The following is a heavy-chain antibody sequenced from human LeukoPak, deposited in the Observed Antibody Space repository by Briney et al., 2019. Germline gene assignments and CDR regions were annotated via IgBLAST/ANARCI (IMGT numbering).Heavy chain of an antibody. CDR2: IIPICGTA. CDR1: GGTFSSYA. Sequence: GASVKVSCKASGGTFSSYANSWVRQAPGHGLEWMGGIIPICGTANYEQKFQGRVTITTDESTSTAYMELSSLRSEDTAVYNCASSPPLKYYFDYWGQGTLVTVSS. V-gene: IGHV1-69*05. J-gene: IGHJ4*02. CDR3: ASSPPLKYYFDY.